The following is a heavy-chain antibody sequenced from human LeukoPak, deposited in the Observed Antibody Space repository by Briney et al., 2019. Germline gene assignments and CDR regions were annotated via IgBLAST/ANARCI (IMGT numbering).Heavy chain of an antibody. CDR1: GFTFSDYA. Sequence: PGGSLRLSCAASGFTFSDYAMSWVRQAPGKGLEWLSVISGGSSGSTYYADSVTGRFTVSRDNSKNTLYLQMKSLRTEDTAVYYCARERGYSGYDSREYNYFDYWGQGTLVTVSS. CDR2: ISGGSSGST. CDR3: ARERGYSGYDSREYNYFDY. V-gene: IGHV3-23*01. J-gene: IGHJ4*02. D-gene: IGHD5-12*01.